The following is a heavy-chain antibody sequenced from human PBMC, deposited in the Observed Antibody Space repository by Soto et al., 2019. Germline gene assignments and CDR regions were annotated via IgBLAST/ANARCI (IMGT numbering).Heavy chain of an antibody. CDR1: GDSISSYS. D-gene: IGHD2-8*01. CDR2: IFDSGSP. J-gene: IGHJ4*02. Sequence: SETLSLTCTVSGDSISSYSWSWIRQPPGKGLEWIGYIFDSGSPNYNPSLKSRVAISVDRSKNQFSLKLTSVTAADTAVYYCARRSHTNWPAYWGQGTQVTVSS. CDR3: ARRSHTNWPAY. V-gene: IGHV4-59*08.